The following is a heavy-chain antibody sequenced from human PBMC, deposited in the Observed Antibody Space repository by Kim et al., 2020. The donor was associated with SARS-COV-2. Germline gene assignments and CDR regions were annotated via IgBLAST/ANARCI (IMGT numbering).Heavy chain of an antibody. J-gene: IGHJ6*02. CDR2: ISAYNGNT. Sequence: ASVKVSCKASGYTFTSYGISWVRQAPGQGLEWMGWISAYNGNTNYAQKLQGRVTMTTDTSTSTAYMELRSLRSDDTAVYYCARDKNDVDIVATKNYYYYYGMDVWGQGTTVTVSS. V-gene: IGHV1-18*01. CDR3: ARDKNDVDIVATKNYYYYYGMDV. D-gene: IGHD5-12*01. CDR1: GYTFTSYG.